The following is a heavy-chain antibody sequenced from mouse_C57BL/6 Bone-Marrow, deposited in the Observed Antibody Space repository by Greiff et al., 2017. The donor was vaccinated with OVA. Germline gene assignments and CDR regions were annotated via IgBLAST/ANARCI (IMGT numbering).Heavy chain of an antibody. CDR1: GYAFSSSW. D-gene: IGHD2-4*01. CDR3: ASLYDYPFAY. J-gene: IGHJ3*01. V-gene: IGHV1-82*01. CDR2: IYPGDGDT. Sequence: VQLQQSGPELVKPGASVKISCKASGYAFSSSWMNWVKQRPGKGLEWIGRIYPGDGDTNYNGKFKGKATLTADKSSSTAYMQLSSLTSEDSAVYFCASLYDYPFAYWGQGTLVTVSA.